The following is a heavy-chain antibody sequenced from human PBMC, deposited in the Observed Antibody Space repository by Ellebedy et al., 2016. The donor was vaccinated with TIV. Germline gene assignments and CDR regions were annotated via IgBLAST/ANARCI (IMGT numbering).Heavy chain of an antibody. CDR2: INASNGNT. V-gene: IGHV1-3*01. D-gene: IGHD3-10*01. CDR1: GGTFSSYA. J-gene: IGHJ4*02. CDR3: ASGSYTIF. Sequence: ASVKVSCXASGGTFSSYAISWVRQAPGQRLEWMGWINASNGNTKYSQKFQGRVTITRDTSASTAYMELSSLRSEDTAVYYCASGSYTIFWGQGTLVTVSS.